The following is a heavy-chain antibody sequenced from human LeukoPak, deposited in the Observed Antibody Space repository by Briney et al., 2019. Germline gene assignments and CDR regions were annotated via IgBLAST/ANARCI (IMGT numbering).Heavy chain of an antibody. Sequence: PGGSLRLSCAASGFTFSSYSLNWVRQAPGKGLEWVSYISSSSSTIYYADSVKGRFTISRDNAKNSLYLQMNGLRAEDTAVYYGASSITIFGVVIDYFDYWGQGTLVTVSS. D-gene: IGHD3-3*01. CDR2: ISSSSSTI. J-gene: IGHJ4*02. CDR3: ASSITIFGVVIDYFDY. CDR1: GFTFSSYS. V-gene: IGHV3-48*01.